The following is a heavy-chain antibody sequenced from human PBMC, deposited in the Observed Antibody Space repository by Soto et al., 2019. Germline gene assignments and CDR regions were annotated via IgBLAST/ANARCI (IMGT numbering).Heavy chain of an antibody. CDR3: ARDRETGTGYYFDY. J-gene: IGHJ4*02. CDR2: ISNSSSYI. D-gene: IGHD1-1*01. CDR1: GFTFSSYS. Sequence: GGSLRLSCAASGFTFSSYSMNWVRQAPGKGLEWVSSISNSSSYIYYADSVKGRFTISRDNAKNSLYLQMNSLRAEDTAVYYCARDRETGTGYYFDYWGQGTLVTVSS. V-gene: IGHV3-21*01.